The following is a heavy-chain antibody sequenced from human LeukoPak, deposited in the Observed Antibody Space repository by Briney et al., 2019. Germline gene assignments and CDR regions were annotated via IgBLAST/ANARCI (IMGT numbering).Heavy chain of an antibody. CDR3: ARGPFYYYDSSGYSPGYFDY. V-gene: IGHV1-69*13. CDR2: IIPIFSTA. CDR1: GGTFSSYA. D-gene: IGHD3-22*01. J-gene: IGHJ4*02. Sequence: GASVKVSCKASGGTFSSYAISWVRQAPGQGLEWMGGIIPIFSTATYAQKFQGRVTITADESTSTAYMELSSLRSEDTAVYYCARGPFYYYDSSGYSPGYFDYWGQGTLVTVSS.